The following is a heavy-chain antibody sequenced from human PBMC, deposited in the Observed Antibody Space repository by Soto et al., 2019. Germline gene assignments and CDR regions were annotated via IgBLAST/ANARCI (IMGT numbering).Heavy chain of an antibody. D-gene: IGHD3-3*01. CDR2: IKSKTDGGTT. J-gene: IGHJ4*02. CDR1: GFSFSNAW. Sequence: NPGGSLRLSCAASGFSFSNAWMNWVRQAPGKGLEWVGRIKSKTDGGTTDYAAPVKGRFTISRDDSKNTLYPQMNSLKTEDTAVYYCTANQRITIFGVVISDFDYWGQGTLVTVSS. V-gene: IGHV3-15*07. CDR3: TANQRITIFGVVISDFDY.